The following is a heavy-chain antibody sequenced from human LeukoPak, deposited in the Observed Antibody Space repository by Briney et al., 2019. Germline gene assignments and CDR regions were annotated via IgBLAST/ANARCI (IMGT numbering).Heavy chain of an antibody. V-gene: IGHV4-59*01. J-gene: IGHJ4*02. CDR1: GGSFSGYY. CDR3: ARGRRNTVAVLDY. D-gene: IGHD4-23*01. CDR2: IYYSGST. Sequence: SETLSLTCAVYGGSFSGYYWSWIRQPPGKGLEWIGYIYYSGSTNYNPSLKSRVTISVDTSKNQFSLKLSSVTAADTAVYYCARGRRNTVAVLDYWGQGTLVTVSS.